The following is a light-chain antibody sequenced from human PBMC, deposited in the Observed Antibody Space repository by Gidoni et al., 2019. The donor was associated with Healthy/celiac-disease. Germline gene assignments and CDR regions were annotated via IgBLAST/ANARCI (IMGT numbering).Light chain of an antibody. J-gene: IGKJ4*01. CDR1: QSISSY. CDR3: QQSYSTPRT. V-gene: IGKV1-39*01. CDR2: AAS. Sequence: DIQMTQSPSSLSASVGDRVTITCRASQSISSYLNWYQQKPGKAPKLLIYAASSLQSGFPSRFSGSGSGTDFTLTISSLQPEDFATYYCQQSYSTPRTFGGGTKVEIK.